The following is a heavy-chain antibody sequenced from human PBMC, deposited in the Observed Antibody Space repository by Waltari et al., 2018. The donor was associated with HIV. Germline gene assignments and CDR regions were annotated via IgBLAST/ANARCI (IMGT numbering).Heavy chain of an antibody. CDR2: ITGSGGTS. Sequence: EVQLLESGGGLVQPGGSLRLSCAGSGVTFSSYALPWVRPAPGKGLEWVSGITGSGGTSYLADCVKGRFTLSTDRSKNTLYLHMSSLKAEDTAVYYCARALWDISGLHYFDSWGQGTLVTVSS. CDR1: GVTFSSYA. CDR3: ARALWDISGLHYFDS. V-gene: IGHV3-23*01. D-gene: IGHD6-19*01. J-gene: IGHJ4*02.